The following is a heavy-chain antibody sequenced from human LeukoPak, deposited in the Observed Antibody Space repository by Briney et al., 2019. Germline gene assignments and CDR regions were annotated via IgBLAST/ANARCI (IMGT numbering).Heavy chain of an antibody. CDR2: INPSGGST. D-gene: IGHD2-15*01. Sequence: ASVKVSCKASGYTFTNYYIHWVRQAPGQGLEWMGIINPSGGSTNYAQKFQGRVTMTRDTSTNTIYMELSSLRSEDTAVYYCAGEWWDYNWFDPWGQGTLVTVS. CDR1: GYTFTNYY. CDR3: AGEWWDYNWFDP. J-gene: IGHJ5*02. V-gene: IGHV1-46*01.